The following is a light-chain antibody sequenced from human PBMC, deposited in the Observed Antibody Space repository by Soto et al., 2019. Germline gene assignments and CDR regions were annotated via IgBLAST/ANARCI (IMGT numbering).Light chain of an antibody. CDR3: QQRSNWSPPYT. CDR1: QSVSVY. CDR2: DAM. J-gene: IGKJ2*01. V-gene: IGKV3-11*01. Sequence: EIVLTQSPATLSLSPGETATLSCSASQSVSVYLAWYQQKPGQAPRLLIYDAMHRATGIPPRFSGSGSGTDFTLTIRSLEPEDFALYYCQQRSNWSPPYTFGQGSKLEIK.